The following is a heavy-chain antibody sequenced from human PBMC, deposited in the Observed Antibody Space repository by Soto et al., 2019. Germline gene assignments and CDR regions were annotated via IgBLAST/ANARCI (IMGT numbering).Heavy chain of an antibody. D-gene: IGHD2-21*01. CDR2: ISSSSSYT. V-gene: IGHV3-11*06. J-gene: IGHJ6*02. CDR1: GFTFSDYY. Sequence: PGGSLRLSCAASGFTFSDYYMSWIRQAPGKGLEWVSYISSSSSYTNYADSVKGRFTISRDNAKNSLYLQMNSLRAEDTAVYYCARDIPVLEGGYYGMDVWGQGTTVTVSS. CDR3: ARDIPVLEGGYYGMDV.